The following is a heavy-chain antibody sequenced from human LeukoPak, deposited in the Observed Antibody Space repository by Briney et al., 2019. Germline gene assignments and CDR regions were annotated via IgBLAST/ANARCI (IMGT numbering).Heavy chain of an antibody. Sequence: PSETLSLTCAVYGGSFSGYYWSWIRQPPGKGLEWIGEIHHSGSTNYNPSLKSRVTISVDTSKNQFSLKLSSVTAADTAAYYCARRHNVGFDYWGQGTLVTVSS. CDR1: GGSFSGYY. D-gene: IGHD1-14*01. CDR2: IHHSGST. CDR3: ARRHNVGFDY. J-gene: IGHJ4*02. V-gene: IGHV4-34*01.